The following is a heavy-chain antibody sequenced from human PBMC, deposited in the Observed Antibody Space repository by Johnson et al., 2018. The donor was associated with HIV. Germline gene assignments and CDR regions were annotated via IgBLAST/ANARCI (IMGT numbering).Heavy chain of an antibody. CDR3: TTDSKWVWELHDAFDI. V-gene: IGHV3-23*04. D-gene: IGHD1-26*01. J-gene: IGHJ3*02. Sequence: QLVESGGGLVQPGGSLRLSCAASGFTFSSQVMNWVRQAPGKGLEWVSGISGSGGNTYYADSVKGRFTISRDNSKNTLYFQMNSLRAEDTAGYYCTTDSKWVWELHDAFDIWGQGTMVTVSS. CDR2: ISGSGGNT. CDR1: GFTFSSQV.